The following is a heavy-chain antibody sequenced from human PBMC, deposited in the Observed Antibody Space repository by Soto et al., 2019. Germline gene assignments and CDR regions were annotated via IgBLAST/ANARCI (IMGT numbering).Heavy chain of an antibody. V-gene: IGHV3-48*01. CDR3: ARGYYEYDRSGPWGSFDL. CDR2: ISSSSSTI. J-gene: IGHJ2*01. D-gene: IGHD3-22*01. Sequence: GGSLRLSCAASGFTFSSYSMNWVRQAPGKGLEWVSYISSSSSTIYYADSVKGRFTISRDNAKNSLYLQMYSLRAEDMAVYYCARGYYEYDRSGPWGSFDLWGRGTLVTVSS. CDR1: GFTFSSYS.